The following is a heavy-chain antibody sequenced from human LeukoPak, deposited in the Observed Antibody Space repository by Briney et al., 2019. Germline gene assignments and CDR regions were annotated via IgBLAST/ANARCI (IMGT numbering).Heavy chain of an antibody. CDR2: IKDKCSGGTA. J-gene: IGHJ6*02. CDR1: GFTFGYNA. CDR3: TRDRFGVIDRAHVDV. V-gene: IGHV3-49*04. Sequence: TLSLYCTVFGFTFGYNAMIRVRQAPGMGLEWVGFIKDKCSGGTAESAASVKGRYTISRDDSKYIPDRQMNTLKTEDTAVYYCTRDRFGVIDRAHVDVWGQGTTVTVSS. D-gene: IGHD3-3*01.